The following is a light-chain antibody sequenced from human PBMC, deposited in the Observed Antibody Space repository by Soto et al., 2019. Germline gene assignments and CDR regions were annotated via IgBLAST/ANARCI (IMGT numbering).Light chain of an antibody. CDR2: DVS. CDR3: CSYARSYTYV. CDR1: SSDVGGYND. V-gene: IGLV2-11*01. J-gene: IGLJ1*01. Sequence: QSALTQPRSVSGSPGQSVTISCTGTSSDVGGYNDVSWYQQHPGKAPKLMIYDVSKRPSGVPDRFSGSKSGNTASLTISGLQAEDEADYYCCSYARSYTYVFGAGTKLTVL.